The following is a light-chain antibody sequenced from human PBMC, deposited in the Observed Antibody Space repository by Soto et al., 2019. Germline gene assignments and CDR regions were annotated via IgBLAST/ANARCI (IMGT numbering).Light chain of an antibody. CDR2: DVS. CDR1: SSDVGGYNY. V-gene: IGLV2-14*01. Sequence: QSALTQSASVSGSPGQSITISCTGTSSDVGGYNYVSWYQQHPGKAPKLMIYDVSNRPSGVSNRFSGSKSGNTASLTISGLQAEDEADYYCSSYTSSITPYVFGTGTKLTVL. J-gene: IGLJ1*01. CDR3: SSYTSSITPYV.